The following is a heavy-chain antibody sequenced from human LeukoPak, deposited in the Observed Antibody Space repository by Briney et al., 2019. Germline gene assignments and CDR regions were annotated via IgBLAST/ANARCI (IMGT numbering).Heavy chain of an antibody. CDR3: ARDRYDHDSSGYYEF. CDR2: INTNTGNP. CDR1: GYTFATYA. V-gene: IGHV7-4-1*02. Sequence: ASVKVSCKASGYTFATYAMNWVRQAPGQGLEWMGWINTNTGNPTYAQGFTGRFVFSLDTSVSTAYLQISSLKAEDTAVYYCARDRYDHDSSGYYEFWGQGTLVTVSS. J-gene: IGHJ4*02. D-gene: IGHD3-22*01.